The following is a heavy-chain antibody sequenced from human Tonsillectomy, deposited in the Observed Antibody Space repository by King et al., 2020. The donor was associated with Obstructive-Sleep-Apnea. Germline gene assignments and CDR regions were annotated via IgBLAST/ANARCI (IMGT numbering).Heavy chain of an antibody. CDR3: ARVEGTTHDAFDI. CDR1: GDTFSSYA. Sequence: QLVQSGAEVRKPGSSVKVSCKDSGDTFSSYAISWVRQAPGQGLEWMGGIIPLLGITNYPQKFQGRVTITADKSTTTAYMEVSRLTSDDTAVYYCARVEGTTHDAFDIWGQGTMVTVSS. V-gene: IGHV1-69*09. CDR2: IIPLLGIT. J-gene: IGHJ3*02. D-gene: IGHD1-7*01.